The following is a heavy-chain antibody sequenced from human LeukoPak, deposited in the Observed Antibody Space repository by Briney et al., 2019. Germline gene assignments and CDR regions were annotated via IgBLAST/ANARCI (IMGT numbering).Heavy chain of an antibody. CDR2: MNPNSGNT. D-gene: IGHD3-10*01. CDR1: GYTFTSYD. V-gene: IGHV1-8*01. J-gene: IGHJ5*02. Sequence: ASVKVSCKASGYTFTSYDINWVRQATGQGLEWMGWMNPNSGNTGYAQKFQGRVTITADESTSTAYMELSSLRSEDTAVYYCARDTSIYGSGSDNWFDPWGQGTLVTVSS. CDR3: ARDTSIYGSGSDNWFDP.